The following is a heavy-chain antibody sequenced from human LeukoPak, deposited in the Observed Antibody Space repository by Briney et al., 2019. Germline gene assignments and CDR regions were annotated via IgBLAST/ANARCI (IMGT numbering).Heavy chain of an antibody. CDR1: GYTLTELS. CDR2: FDPEDGET. V-gene: IGHV1-24*01. CDR3: ATGGTTSSYYYGMDV. J-gene: IGHJ6*02. Sequence: ASVKVSCTVSGYTLTELSMHWVRQAPGKGLEWMGGFDPEDGETIYAQKFQGRVTMTEDTSTDTAYMELSSLRSEDTAVYYCATGGTTSSYYYGMDVWGQGTTVTVSS. D-gene: IGHD1-7*01.